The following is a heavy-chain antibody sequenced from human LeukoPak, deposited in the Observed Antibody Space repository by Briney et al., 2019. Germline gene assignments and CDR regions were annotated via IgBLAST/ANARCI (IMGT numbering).Heavy chain of an antibody. J-gene: IGHJ4*02. CDR2: IWYDGSNK. V-gene: IGHV3-33*06. D-gene: IGHD6-6*01. CDR3: AKDKAYAARYSDY. CDR1: GFTFSSYG. Sequence: PGGSLRLSCAASGFTFSSYGMHWVRQAPGKGLEWVAVIWYDGSNKYYADSVKGRFTISRDNSKNTLYLQMNSLRVEDTAVYYCAKDKAYAARYSDYWGQGTLVTVSS.